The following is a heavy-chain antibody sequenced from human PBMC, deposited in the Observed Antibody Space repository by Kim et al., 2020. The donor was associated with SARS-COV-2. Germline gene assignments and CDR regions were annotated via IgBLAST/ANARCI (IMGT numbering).Heavy chain of an antibody. V-gene: IGHV3-33*08. CDR1: GFTVSSND. J-gene: IGHJ6*01. CDR3: RETPAMAQRYDDKNYYY. D-gene: IGHD2-2*01. CDR2: IWSDGSNN. Sequence: GGSLRLSCAASGFTVSSNDLRWVRQAPGKGLEWVAVIWSDGSNNYYAAAVNSFTIITSDNTKTMQHLQINIRRADKTAVYCCRETPAMAQRYDDKNYYY.